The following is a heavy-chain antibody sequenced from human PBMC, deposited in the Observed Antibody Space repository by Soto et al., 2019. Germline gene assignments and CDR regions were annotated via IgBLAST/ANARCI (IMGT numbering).Heavy chain of an antibody. D-gene: IGHD3-22*01. CDR3: VRDNSDSGGYYYFDY. Sequence: GSLRLSCAASGLSFSTYGMHWVRQAPGKGLECVAVIWFDGSNKQYADSVKGRFTISRDNSKNTLYLQMNSLIVEDTAVYYCVRDNSDSGGYYYFDYWGQGTLVTVSS. CDR1: GLSFSTYG. J-gene: IGHJ4*02. CDR2: IWFDGSNK. V-gene: IGHV3-33*01.